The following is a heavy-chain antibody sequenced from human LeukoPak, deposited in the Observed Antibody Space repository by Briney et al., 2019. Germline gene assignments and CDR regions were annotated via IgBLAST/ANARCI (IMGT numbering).Heavy chain of an antibody. CDR2: IYYSGNT. Sequence: SETLSLTCTVSGGSISSYYWSWIRQPPGKGLEWIGYIYYSGNTNHNPSLKSRVTISVDTSKNQFSLKLSSVAAADTAVYYCARAETTMVDSWGQGTLVTVSS. CDR3: ARAETTMVDS. V-gene: IGHV4-59*01. D-gene: IGHD5-18*01. J-gene: IGHJ4*02. CDR1: GGSISSYY.